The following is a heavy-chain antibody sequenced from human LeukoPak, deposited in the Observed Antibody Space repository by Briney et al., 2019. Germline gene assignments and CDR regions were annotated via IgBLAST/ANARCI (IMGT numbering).Heavy chain of an antibody. Sequence: SVRVSCKASGGTFSSYAISWVRQAPGQGLEWMGRIIPILGIANYAQKFQGRVTITADKSTSTAYMELSSLRSEDTAVYYCARLRYFDWIHDYWGQGTLVTLSS. CDR3: ARLRYFDWIHDY. J-gene: IGHJ4*02. CDR2: IIPILGIA. D-gene: IGHD3-9*01. V-gene: IGHV1-69*04. CDR1: GGTFSSYA.